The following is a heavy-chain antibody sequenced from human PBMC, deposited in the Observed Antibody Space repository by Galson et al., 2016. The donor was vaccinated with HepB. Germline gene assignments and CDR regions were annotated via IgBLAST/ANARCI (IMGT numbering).Heavy chain of an antibody. CDR1: GFTFDDYA. CDR3: TKGHRFYYDSTGLLEY. Sequence: SLRLSCAASGFTFDDYAMHWVRQAPGKGLEWVSGISWDSSSKGYADSVKGRFTISRDNADNSLYLQMNYLKTEDTAFYYCTKGHRFYYDSTGLLEYWGQGTLVTVSS. J-gene: IGHJ4*02. CDR2: ISWDSSSK. D-gene: IGHD3-22*01. V-gene: IGHV3-9*01.